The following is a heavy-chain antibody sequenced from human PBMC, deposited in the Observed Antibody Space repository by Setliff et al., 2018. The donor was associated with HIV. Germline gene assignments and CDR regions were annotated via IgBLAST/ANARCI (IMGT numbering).Heavy chain of an antibody. CDR1: GDTLSIHP. D-gene: IGHD3-10*01. CDR2: IVPLLSVA. CDR3: ARGWSEGTTVVQVEYFHH. J-gene: IGHJ1*01. Sequence: SVKVSCKASGDTLSIHPISWVRQAPGRGLEWVRGIVPLLSVANYARKFQGRVTITAGKSTSTVYMELRNLRSDDTAVYYCARGWSEGTTVVQVEYFHHWGQGTLVTVSS. V-gene: IGHV1-69*10.